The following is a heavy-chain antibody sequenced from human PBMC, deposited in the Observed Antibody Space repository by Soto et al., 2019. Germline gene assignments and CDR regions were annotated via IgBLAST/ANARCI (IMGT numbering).Heavy chain of an antibody. D-gene: IGHD4-17*01. Sequence: LKISCKGSGYSFTSYWISWVRQMPGKGLEWMGRIDPSDSYTNYSPSFQGHVTISADKSISTAYLQWSSLKASDTAMYYCARLLTTVDDAFDIWGQGTMVTVSS. CDR3: ARLLTTVDDAFDI. CDR1: GYSFTSYW. V-gene: IGHV5-10-1*01. CDR2: IDPSDSYT. J-gene: IGHJ3*02.